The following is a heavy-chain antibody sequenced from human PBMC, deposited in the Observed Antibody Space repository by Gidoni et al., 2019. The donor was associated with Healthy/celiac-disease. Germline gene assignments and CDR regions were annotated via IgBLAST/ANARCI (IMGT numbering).Heavy chain of an antibody. Sequence: EVQLVESGGGLVKPGGSLRLSCAASGFTFSSYSMNWVRQAPGKGLEWVSSISSSSSYIYYADSVKGRFTISRDNAKNSLYLQMNSLRAEDTAVYYCARDGLGYCSGGSCYTSYYYYYMDVWGKGTTVTVSS. J-gene: IGHJ6*03. D-gene: IGHD2-15*01. CDR2: ISSSSSYI. CDR3: ARDGLGYCSGGSCYTSYYYYYMDV. CDR1: GFTFSSYS. V-gene: IGHV3-21*01.